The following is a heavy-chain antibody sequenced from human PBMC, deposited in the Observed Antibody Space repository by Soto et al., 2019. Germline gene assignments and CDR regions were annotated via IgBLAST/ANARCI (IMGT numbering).Heavy chain of an antibody. Sequence: SETLSPTFAVSWGSISSGDWCWSWVRQSPGKGLEWIGEIYYSGSTTYNPSLKSRVTISADKSENQFSLRLSSVTAADTAVYYCARVANYWAFDIWGQGTMVTVSS. J-gene: IGHJ3*02. CDR3: ARVANYWAFDI. CDR2: IYYSGST. D-gene: IGHD1-7*01. CDR1: WGSISSGDW. V-gene: IGHV4-4*02.